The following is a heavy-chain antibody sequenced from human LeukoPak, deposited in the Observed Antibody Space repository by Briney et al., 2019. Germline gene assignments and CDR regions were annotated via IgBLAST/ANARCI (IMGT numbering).Heavy chain of an antibody. V-gene: IGHV1-2*02. CDR1: GYTFTGYY. CDR2: INPNSGGT. J-gene: IGHJ4*02. CDR3: ARGPPIERVRYYYDSSGYYKACFDY. Sequence: ASVKVSCKASGYTFTGYYMHWVRQAPGQGLEWMGWINPNSGGTNYAQKFQGRVTMTRDTSISTAYMELSRLRSDDTAVYYCARGPPIERVRYYYDSSGYYKACFDYWGQGTLVTVSS. D-gene: IGHD3-22*01.